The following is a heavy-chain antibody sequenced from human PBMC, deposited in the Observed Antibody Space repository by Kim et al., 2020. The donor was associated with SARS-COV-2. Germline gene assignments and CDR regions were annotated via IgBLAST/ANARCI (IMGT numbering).Heavy chain of an antibody. J-gene: IGHJ4*02. Sequence: GGSLRLSCAASGFAFSSYAMSWVRQAPGKGLEWVSAIRGSGGTTLYADSVKGRFTISRDNSKNTLYLQMSSLRAEDTAVYYCAKVGGYPAWYFDYWGQVTLVSVSS. CDR2: IRGSGGTT. D-gene: IGHD5-12*01. CDR1: GFAFSSYA. V-gene: IGHV3-23*01. CDR3: AKVGGYPAWYFDY.